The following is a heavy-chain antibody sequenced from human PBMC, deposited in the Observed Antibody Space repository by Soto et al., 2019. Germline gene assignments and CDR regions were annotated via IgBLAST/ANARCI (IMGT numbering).Heavy chain of an antibody. Sequence: QVQLVESGGGVVQPGRSLRLSCAASGFSFSNNGMHWVRQAPGKGLEWVAIISYDGSNKYYADSVKGRFTISRDNSKNTLYLQMNSLRVEDTAVYYCARDIVLVTSTFDYWGQGTLVTVSS. J-gene: IGHJ4*02. D-gene: IGHD2-21*02. CDR2: ISYDGSNK. CDR1: GFSFSNNG. V-gene: IGHV3-30*03. CDR3: ARDIVLVTSTFDY.